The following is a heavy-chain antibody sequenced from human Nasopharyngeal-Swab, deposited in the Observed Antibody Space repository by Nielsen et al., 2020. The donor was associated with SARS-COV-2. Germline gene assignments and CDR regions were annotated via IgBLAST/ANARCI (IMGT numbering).Heavy chain of an antibody. V-gene: IGHV6-1*01. CDR1: GDSVSSNTAA. CDR2: TYYRSMWNN. CDR3: ARIAVAVSPV. J-gene: IGHJ4*02. Sequence: QTRSLTSAISGDSVSSNTAAWNWIRQSPSRGLEWLGRTYYRSMWNNDYAVSVRGRITINPDPSKNQFSLQLNSVTPEDTAVYYCARIAVAVSPVWGQGTLVTVSS. D-gene: IGHD6-19*01.